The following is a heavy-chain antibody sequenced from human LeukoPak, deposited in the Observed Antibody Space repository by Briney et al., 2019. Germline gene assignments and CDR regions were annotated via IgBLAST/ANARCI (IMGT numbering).Heavy chain of an antibody. Sequence: GGSLRLSCAVSGFTFSDHFLDWVRQAPGKGLEWVGRSRNKAKSYTTEYGASVKGRFTISRDDSKSTLYLQMNSLKTEDTAVYYCARVRGVAGSDYLDYWGQGTLVTVSS. CDR3: ARVRGVAGSDYLDY. D-gene: IGHD6-19*01. V-gene: IGHV3-72*01. CDR1: GFTFSDHF. J-gene: IGHJ4*02. CDR2: SRNKAKSYTT.